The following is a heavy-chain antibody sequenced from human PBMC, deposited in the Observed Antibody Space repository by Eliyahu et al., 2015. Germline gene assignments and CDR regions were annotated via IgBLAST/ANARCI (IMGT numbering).Heavy chain of an antibody. J-gene: IGHJ5*02. D-gene: IGHD1-26*01. CDR1: GXSFSGYC. V-gene: IGHV4-34*01. CDR2: INHSGST. Sequence: QVQLQQWGAGLLKPSETLSLTCAVYGXSFSGYCCXWIRQPPGKGLEWIGEINHSGSTNYNPSLKSRVTISVDTSKNQFSLKLSSVTAADTAVYYCARETRVGATVIWNWFDPWGQGTLVTVSS. CDR3: ARETRVGATVIWNWFDP.